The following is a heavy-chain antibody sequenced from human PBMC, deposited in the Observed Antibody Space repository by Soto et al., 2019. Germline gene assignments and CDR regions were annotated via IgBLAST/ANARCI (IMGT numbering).Heavy chain of an antibody. V-gene: IGHV4-34*01. Sequence: QVQLQQWGAGLLKPSETLSLTCAVDGGSFSGYYWSWIRQPPGKGLEWIGAINHSGSTNYNPSLKSRVTISVDTSKNQFSLKVSSVTAADTAVYYCARGQLEQQLVLPLGWNDKGEWDYWGQGTLVTVSS. CDR2: INHSGST. CDR3: ARGQLEQQLVLPLGWNDKGEWDY. CDR1: GGSFSGYY. D-gene: IGHD6-13*01. J-gene: IGHJ4*02.